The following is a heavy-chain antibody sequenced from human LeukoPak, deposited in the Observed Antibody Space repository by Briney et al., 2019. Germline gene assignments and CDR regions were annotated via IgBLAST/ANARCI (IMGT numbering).Heavy chain of an antibody. CDR3: ARDATRGAYYYDGMDV. CDR1: GFTFSDYY. J-gene: IGHJ6*02. D-gene: IGHD3-10*01. CDR2: ISSSGSTI. V-gene: IGHV3-11*01. Sequence: PGGTLRLSCAASGFTFSDYYMSWIRQAPGKGLEWVSYISSSGSTIYYADSVKGRFTISRDNAKNSLYLQMNSLRAEDTAVYYCARDATRGAYYYDGMDVWGQGPTVTVSS.